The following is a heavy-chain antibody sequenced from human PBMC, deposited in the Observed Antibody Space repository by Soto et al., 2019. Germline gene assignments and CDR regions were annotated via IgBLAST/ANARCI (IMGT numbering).Heavy chain of an antibody. CDR2: IIPIFGTA. CDR1: GGTFSSYA. Sequence: SVKVSCKASGGTFSSYAISWVRQAPGQGLEWMGGIIPIFGTANYAQKFQGRVTITADESTSTAYMELSSLRSEDTAVYYCARDEDISSWFMNWFDPWGQGTLVTVSS. J-gene: IGHJ5*02. D-gene: IGHD6-13*01. CDR3: ARDEDISSWFMNWFDP. V-gene: IGHV1-69*13.